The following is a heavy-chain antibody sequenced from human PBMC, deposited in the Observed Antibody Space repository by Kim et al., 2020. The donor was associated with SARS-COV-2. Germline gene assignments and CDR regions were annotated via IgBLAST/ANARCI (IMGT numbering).Heavy chain of an antibody. J-gene: IGHJ4*02. V-gene: IGHV3-9*01. CDR1: GFTFDDYA. CDR2: ISWNSGSI. D-gene: IGHD3-9*01. CDR3: AKEAKVGRYFDFDY. Sequence: GGSLRLSCAASGFTFDDYAMHWVRQAPGKGLEWVSGISWNSGSIGYADSVKGRFTISRDNAKNSLYLQMNSLRAEDTALYYCAKEAKVGRYFDFDYWGQG.